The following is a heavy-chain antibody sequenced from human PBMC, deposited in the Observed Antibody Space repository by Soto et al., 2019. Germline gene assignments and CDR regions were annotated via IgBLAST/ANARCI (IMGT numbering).Heavy chain of an antibody. Sequence: EVQLVESGGGLVQPGGSLKLSCAASGFTFSGSAMHWVRQASGKGLEWVGRIRSKANSYATAYDASVKGRFTISRDDSKNTAYLQMNSLKTDDTAVYYCTSPKEYNWNPYYMDVWGKGTTVTVSS. V-gene: IGHV3-73*01. D-gene: IGHD1-20*01. CDR1: GFTFSGSA. CDR3: TSPKEYNWNPYYMDV. CDR2: IRSKANSYAT. J-gene: IGHJ6*03.